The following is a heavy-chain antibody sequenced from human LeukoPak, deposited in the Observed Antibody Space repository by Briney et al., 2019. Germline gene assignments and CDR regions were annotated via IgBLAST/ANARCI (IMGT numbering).Heavy chain of an antibody. CDR1: GGSFSGYY. Sequence: SETLPFTCAVYGGSFSGYYWSWIRQPPGKGLEWIGEINHSGSTNYNPSLKSRVTISVDTSKNQFSLKLSSVTAADTAVYYCARVLRYSGSYFWGQGTLVTVSS. V-gene: IGHV4-34*01. J-gene: IGHJ4*02. CDR2: INHSGST. CDR3: ARVLRYSGSYF. D-gene: IGHD1-26*01.